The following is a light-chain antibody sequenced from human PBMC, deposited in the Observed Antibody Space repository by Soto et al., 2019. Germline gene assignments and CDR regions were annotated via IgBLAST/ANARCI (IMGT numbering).Light chain of an antibody. V-gene: IGKV3-15*01. CDR2: GAS. J-gene: IGKJ4*01. Sequence: EIVMTQSPATLSVSPGERATLSCRASQSVSSNLAWYQQKPGQAPRLLIYGASTRATGIPARFSGSGSGTEFTLTISSLQSEDFAVYSCQQYHNLPSLTFGGGTKVEIK. CDR3: QQYHNLPSLT. CDR1: QSVSSN.